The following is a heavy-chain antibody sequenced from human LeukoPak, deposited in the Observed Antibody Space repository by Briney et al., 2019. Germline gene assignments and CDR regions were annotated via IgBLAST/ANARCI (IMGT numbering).Heavy chain of an antibody. CDR1: GFTFSSYA. V-gene: IGHV3-23*01. CDR2: ISGSGGST. D-gene: IGHD3-3*01. Sequence: GGSLRLSCAASGFTFSSYAMSWVRQAPGKGLEWVSAISGSGGSTYYADSVKGRFTISRDNSKNTLYLQMNSLRAEDTAVCYCAKLHDFWSGYYNWGQGTLVTVSS. J-gene: IGHJ4*02. CDR3: AKLHDFWSGYYN.